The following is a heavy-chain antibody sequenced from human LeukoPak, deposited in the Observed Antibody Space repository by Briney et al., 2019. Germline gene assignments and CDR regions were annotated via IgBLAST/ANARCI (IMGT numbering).Heavy chain of an antibody. V-gene: IGHV1-8*03. CDR3: ARGGGYSYGQAMDV. CDR1: GYTFTGYY. Sequence: ASVKVSCKASGYTFTGYYMHWVRQAPGQGLEWMGWMNPNSGNTGYAQKFQGRITITRNTSITTAYMELSSLRSEDTAVYYCARGGGYSYGQAMDVWGKGTTVTVSS. CDR2: MNPNSGNT. D-gene: IGHD5-18*01. J-gene: IGHJ6*03.